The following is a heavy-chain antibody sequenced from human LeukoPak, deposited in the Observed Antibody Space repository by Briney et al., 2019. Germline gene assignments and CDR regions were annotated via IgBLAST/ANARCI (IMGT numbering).Heavy chain of an antibody. CDR3: ARQRRGGAVAAKPHYGMDV. CDR1: GGSINNYY. D-gene: IGHD6-19*01. CDR2: IYYSGTT. V-gene: IGHV4-59*08. J-gene: IGHJ6*02. Sequence: SETLSLTCSVSGGSINNYYWTWIRQPPGKGLEWIAYIYYSGTTNYNPSLKSRVTISVDTSKNQFSLKLSSVTAADTAVYYCARQRRGGAVAAKPHYGMDVWGQGTTVTVSS.